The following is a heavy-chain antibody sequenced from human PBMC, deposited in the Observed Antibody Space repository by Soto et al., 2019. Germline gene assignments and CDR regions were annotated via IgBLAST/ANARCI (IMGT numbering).Heavy chain of an antibody. J-gene: IGHJ4*02. D-gene: IGHD3-3*01. Sequence: LSLTCAVSGGSISSSNWWSWVRQPPGKGLEWIGEIYHSGSTNYNPSLKSRVTISVDKSKNQFSLKLSSVTAADTAVYYCARVGPPSYYDFWSGYSPYYFDYWGQGTLVTVSS. V-gene: IGHV4-4*02. CDR3: ARVGPPSYYDFWSGYSPYYFDY. CDR1: GGSISSSNW. CDR2: IYHSGST.